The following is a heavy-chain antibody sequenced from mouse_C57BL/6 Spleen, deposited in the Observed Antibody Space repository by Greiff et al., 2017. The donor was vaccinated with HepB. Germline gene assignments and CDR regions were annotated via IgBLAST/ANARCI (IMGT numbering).Heavy chain of an antibody. CDR2: ISSGSSTI. D-gene: IGHD1-1*01. CDR1: GFTFSDYG. Sequence: EVHLVESGGGLVKPGGSLKLSCAASGFTFSDYGMHWVRQAPEKGLEWVAYISSGSSTIYYADTVQGRFTISRDNAKNTLFLQMTSLRSEDTAMYYCAREGSYYYGSSYLMDYWGQGTSVTVSS. V-gene: IGHV5-17*01. CDR3: AREGSYYYGSSYLMDY. J-gene: IGHJ4*01.